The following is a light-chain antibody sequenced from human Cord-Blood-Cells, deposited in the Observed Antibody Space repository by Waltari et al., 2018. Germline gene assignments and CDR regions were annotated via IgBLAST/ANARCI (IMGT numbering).Light chain of an antibody. CDR1: QSISNY. Sequence: DIQMTQSPSSLPASVGARVTITCRRSQSISNYLNWYQQKPGKAPKLLIYAASSLQSGVPSRFSGSGSGTDFTLTISSLQPEDFATYYCQQSYSTPPNTFGQGTRLEIK. J-gene: IGKJ5*01. CDR3: QQSYSTPPNT. V-gene: IGKV1-39*01. CDR2: AAS.